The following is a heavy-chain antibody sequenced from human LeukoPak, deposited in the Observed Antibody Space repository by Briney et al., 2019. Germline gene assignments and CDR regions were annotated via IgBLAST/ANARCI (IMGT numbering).Heavy chain of an antibody. CDR1: GGSFSGYY. CDR2: INHSGST. D-gene: IGHD6-6*01. Sequence: NPSETLSLTCAVYGGSFSGYYWSWIRQPPGKGLEWIGEINHSGSTNYNPSLKSRVTISVDTSKNQFPLKLSSVTAADTAVYYCARGGVVAARLGWFDPWGQGTLVTVSS. J-gene: IGHJ5*02. V-gene: IGHV4-34*01. CDR3: ARGGVVAARLGWFDP.